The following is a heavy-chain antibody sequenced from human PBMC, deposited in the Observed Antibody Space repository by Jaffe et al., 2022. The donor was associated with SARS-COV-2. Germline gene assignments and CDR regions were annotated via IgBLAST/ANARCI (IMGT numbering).Heavy chain of an antibody. V-gene: IGHV4-34*01. Sequence: QVQLQQWGAGLLKPSETLSLTCAVYGGSFSGYYWSWIRQPPGKGLEWIGEINHSGSTNYNPSLKSRVTISVDTSKNQFSLKLSSVTAADTAVYYCASTRSWFSLYYYYGMDVWGQGTTVTVSS. J-gene: IGHJ6*02. D-gene: IGHD6-13*01. CDR1: GGSFSGYY. CDR3: ASTRSWFSLYYYYGMDV. CDR2: INHSGST.